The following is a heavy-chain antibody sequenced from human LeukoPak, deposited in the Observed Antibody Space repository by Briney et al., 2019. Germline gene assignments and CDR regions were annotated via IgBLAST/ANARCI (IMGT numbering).Heavy chain of an antibody. Sequence: ASVKVSCKASGFTFTNYDINWVRQATGQGLEWIGWMNPRNGNTGYAQKFQGRVTMTRDTSISTAYMELRSLRSEDTAVYYCARHTAFVSPWGQGTLVTVSS. V-gene: IGHV1-8*01. D-gene: IGHD5-18*01. CDR3: ARHTAFVSP. CDR2: MNPRNGNT. J-gene: IGHJ5*02. CDR1: GFTFTNYD.